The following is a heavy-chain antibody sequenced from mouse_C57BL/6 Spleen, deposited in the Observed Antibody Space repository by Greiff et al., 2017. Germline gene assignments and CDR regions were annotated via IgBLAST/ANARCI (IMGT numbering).Heavy chain of an antibody. CDR3: ARSPNLGFDY. Sequence: VQLVESGAELMKPGASVKLSCKATGYTFTGYWIEWVKQRPGHGLEWIGEILPGSGSTHYNVKFKGKATFTADTSSNTAYMQLSSLTTEDSAIYYCARSPNLGFDYWGQGTTLTVSS. V-gene: IGHV1-9*01. J-gene: IGHJ2*01. CDR1: GYTFTGYW. D-gene: IGHD4-1*01. CDR2: ILPGSGST.